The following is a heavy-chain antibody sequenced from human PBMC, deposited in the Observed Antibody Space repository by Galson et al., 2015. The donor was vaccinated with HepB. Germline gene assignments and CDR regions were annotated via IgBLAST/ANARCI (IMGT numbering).Heavy chain of an antibody. Sequence: SLRLSCAASGFTFSNAWMSWVRQAPGEGLEWVGRIKSKTDGGTTDYAAPVKGRFTISRDDSKNTLYLQMNSLKTEDTAVYYCTTSTGYSSGWYNYYYYYGMDVWGQGTTVTVSS. V-gene: IGHV3-15*01. J-gene: IGHJ6*02. CDR1: GFTFSNAW. CDR3: TTSTGYSSGWYNYYYYYGMDV. D-gene: IGHD6-19*01. CDR2: IKSKTDGGTT.